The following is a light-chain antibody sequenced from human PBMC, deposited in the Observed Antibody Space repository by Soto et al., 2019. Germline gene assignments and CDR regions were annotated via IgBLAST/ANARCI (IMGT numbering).Light chain of an antibody. CDR2: EVT. CDR1: SSDVGGFNY. V-gene: IGLV2-14*01. J-gene: IGLJ2*01. Sequence: QSALTQPASVSGSPGQSITISCTGTSSDVGGFNYVSWYQLHPGKAPKLMIYEVTNRPSGISNRFSGSKSGNTASLTISGVQAEDEADYYCSSYTSSAYVVFGGGTKLTVL. CDR3: SSYTSSAYVV.